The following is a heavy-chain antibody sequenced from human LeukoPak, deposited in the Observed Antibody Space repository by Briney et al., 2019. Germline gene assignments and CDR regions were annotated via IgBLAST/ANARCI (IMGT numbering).Heavy chain of an antibody. J-gene: IGHJ2*01. CDR1: GFTVSSNY. D-gene: IGHD3-16*02. CDR2: IYSGGST. V-gene: IGHV3-66*01. CDR3: AREGRDYAWGSYRYTGYFDL. Sequence: GGSLRLSCAASGFTVSSNYMSWVRQAPGKGLEWVSVIYSGGSTYYADSVKGRFTISRDNSKNTLYLQMNSLRAEDTAVYYCAREGRDYAWGSYRYTGYFDLWGRGTLVTVSS.